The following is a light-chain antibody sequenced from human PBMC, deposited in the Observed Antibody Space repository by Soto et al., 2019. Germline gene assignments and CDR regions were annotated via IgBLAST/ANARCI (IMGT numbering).Light chain of an antibody. Sequence: DIEMTQSPSTLSASVGDRVTITCRASQSISSWLAWYQQKPGRAPKLLIYGASSWDSGIPERFSGSGSGTDYTLTVSRLEPDDFATYYCQQYDSYLWTFGQGTKVDIK. CDR1: QSISSW. CDR3: QQYDSYLWT. J-gene: IGKJ1*01. CDR2: GAS. V-gene: IGKV1-5*01.